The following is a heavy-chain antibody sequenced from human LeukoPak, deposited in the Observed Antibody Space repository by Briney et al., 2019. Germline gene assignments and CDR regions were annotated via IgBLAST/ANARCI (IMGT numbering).Heavy chain of an antibody. Sequence: CGPTLLNPTQTLTLTCTFSGFSLSTRGMCVRWIRNPPEEALEWLALIDLDEDKYYSTSLKTRLTISKDTSKNQVVLTMTNMDPVDTATYYCARVGRYYFDYWGQGTLVTVSS. D-gene: IGHD1-26*01. CDR3: ARVGRYYFDY. J-gene: IGHJ4*02. CDR1: GFSLSTRGMC. CDR2: IDLDEDK. V-gene: IGHV2-70*01.